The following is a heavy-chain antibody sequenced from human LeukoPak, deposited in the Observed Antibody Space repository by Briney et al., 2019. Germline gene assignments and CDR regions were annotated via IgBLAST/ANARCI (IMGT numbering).Heavy chain of an antibody. CDR3: ARHKQVAVTDAFDI. Sequence: KSSETLSLTCAVYGGSFSGYYWSWIRQPPGKGLEWIGEINHSGSTNYNPSLKSRVTISVDTSKNQFSLNLSSVTAADTAVYYCARHKQVAVTDAFDIWGQGTMVTVSS. CDR1: GGSFSGYY. V-gene: IGHV4-34*01. CDR2: INHSGST. J-gene: IGHJ3*02. D-gene: IGHD6-19*01.